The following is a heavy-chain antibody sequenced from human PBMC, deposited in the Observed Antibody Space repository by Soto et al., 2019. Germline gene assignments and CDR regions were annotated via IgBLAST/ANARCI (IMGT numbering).Heavy chain of an antibody. Sequence: QVQLVQSGAEVKKPGASVKVSCNASGYTFTSYGVSWLRHAPGQGLDWMVWVRAYNGNTKYAQDLQCRVTMPTDTSTSPAYMELRSLRSDDTAVYYCAKYRRGSYNTSYFYYGLDVWGQGTTVTVSS. V-gene: IGHV1-18*01. J-gene: IGHJ6*02. CDR2: VRAYNGNT. CDR1: GYTFTSYG. D-gene: IGHD2-15*01. CDR3: AKYRRGSYNTSYFYYGLDV.